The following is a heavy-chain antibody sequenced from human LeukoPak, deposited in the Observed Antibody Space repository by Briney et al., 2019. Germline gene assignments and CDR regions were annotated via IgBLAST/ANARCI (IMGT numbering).Heavy chain of an antibody. D-gene: IGHD6-13*01. V-gene: IGHV3-23*01. J-gene: IGHJ4*02. CDR3: AKDKAPGSWHSPSDF. Sequence: SGRSLRLSCAASGSTVRTYAISWGRQAPGNWLELVACISDSADSTYYAVSVKGRFTISRDNSKNTVILQMNSPRDADTAKYYCAKDKAPGSWHSPSDFWGQGTLVTVSS. CDR2: ISDSADST. CDR1: GSTVRTYA.